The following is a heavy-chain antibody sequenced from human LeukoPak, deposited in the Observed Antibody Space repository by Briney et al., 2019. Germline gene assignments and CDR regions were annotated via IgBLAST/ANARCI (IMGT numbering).Heavy chain of an antibody. CDR3: TTLGLGFCDNSRCYEDY. CDR2: IRYDESDK. CDR1: GFTFRAYG. D-gene: IGHD2-2*01. V-gene: IGHV3-30*02. Sequence: PGGSLRLSCAASGFTFRAYGMHWVRPAPGKGLEWVTFIRYDESDKYYADSVKGRFTISRDNSKNTLYLQMNSLRVDDTAVYYCTTLGLGFCDNSRCYEDYWGQGTRVTVSS. J-gene: IGHJ4*02.